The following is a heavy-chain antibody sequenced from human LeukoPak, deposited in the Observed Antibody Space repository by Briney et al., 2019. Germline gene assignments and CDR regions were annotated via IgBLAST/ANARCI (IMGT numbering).Heavy chain of an antibody. CDR2: ISSSSSYI. D-gene: IGHD3-22*01. CDR3: ARDTYDSSGYYSIDY. Sequence: PGGSLRLSCAASGFTFSSYSMNWVRQAPGKGLEWVSSISSSSSYIYYADSVKGRFTISRDNAKNSLYLQMNSLRAEDTAVYYCARDTYDSSGYYSIDYWGQGTLVTVSS. V-gene: IGHV3-21*01. J-gene: IGHJ4*02. CDR1: GFTFSSYS.